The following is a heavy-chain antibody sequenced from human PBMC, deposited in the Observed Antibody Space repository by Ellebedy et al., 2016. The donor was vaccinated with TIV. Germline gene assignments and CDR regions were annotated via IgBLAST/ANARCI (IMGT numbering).Heavy chain of an antibody. J-gene: IGHJ3*01. CDR1: GFTFSNYW. CDR2: IKQDGSEK. V-gene: IGHV3-7*01. D-gene: IGHD2-21*01. Sequence: GESLKISCEASGFTFSNYWMTWVRQAPGKGLEWVANIKQDGSEKYYVDSVKGRFTVSRDNAKNSLYLQMNSLRDEDTALYYCARDRVAVVVPAFGAFDLWGQGTMVTVSS. CDR3: ARDRVAVVVPAFGAFDL.